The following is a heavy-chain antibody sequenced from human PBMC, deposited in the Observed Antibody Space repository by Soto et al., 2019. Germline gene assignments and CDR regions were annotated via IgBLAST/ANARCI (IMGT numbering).Heavy chain of an antibody. Sequence: GGSLRLSCVASGYPFGDYAMRWVRQAPGKGLEWVSAIGPTEAHAPAYAASVKGRFTISRDNSRNILYLQMTNLRAEDTGVYYCAKNAIPYNGRDDAFDLWGQGTMVTVSS. V-gene: IGHV3-23*01. D-gene: IGHD2-8*01. CDR1: GYPFGDYA. CDR3: AKNAIPYNGRDDAFDL. CDR2: IGPTEAHAP. J-gene: IGHJ3*01.